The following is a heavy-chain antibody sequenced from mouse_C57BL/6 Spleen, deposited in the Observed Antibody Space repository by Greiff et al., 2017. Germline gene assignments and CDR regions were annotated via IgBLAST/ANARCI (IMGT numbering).Heavy chain of an antibody. J-gene: IGHJ2*01. CDR1: GYTFTDYY. CDR2: IYPGSGNT. CDR3: ASYYSNYGDYFDY. V-gene: IGHV1-76*01. D-gene: IGHD2-5*01. Sequence: QVQLQQSGAELVRPGASVKLSCKASGYTFTDYYINWVKQRPGQGLEWIARIYPGSGNTYYNEKFKGKATLTAEKSSSTAYMLLISLTSENSAVYFCASYYSNYGDYFDYWGQGTTLTVSS.